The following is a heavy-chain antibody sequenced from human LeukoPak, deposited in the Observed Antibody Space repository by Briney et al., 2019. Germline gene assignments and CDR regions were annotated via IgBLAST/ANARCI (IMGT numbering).Heavy chain of an antibody. CDR1: GFTFSSYA. V-gene: IGHV3-21*01. CDR2: ISADSSYI. Sequence: PGGSLRLSCAASGFTFSSYAMSWVRQAPGKGLEWVSCISADSSYIYYADSVKGRFTISRDNARNSLYLQMNRLRAEDTAAYYCARDLPTIDYWGQGTLVTVSS. CDR3: ARDLPTIDY. J-gene: IGHJ4*02.